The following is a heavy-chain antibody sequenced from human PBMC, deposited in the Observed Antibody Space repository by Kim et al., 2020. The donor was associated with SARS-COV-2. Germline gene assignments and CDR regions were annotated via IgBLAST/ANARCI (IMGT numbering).Heavy chain of an antibody. CDR2: IRSKANSYAT. V-gene: IGHV3-73*01. J-gene: IGHJ6*02. CDR3: SRPARDSSGWYVSEYYYGMDV. Sequence: GGSLRLSCAASGFTFSGSAMHWVRQASGKGLEWVGRIRSKANSYATAYAASVKGRFTISRDDSKNTAYLQMNSLKTEDTAVYYCSRPARDSSGWYVSEYYYGMDVWGQGTTVTVSS. CDR1: GFTFSGSA. D-gene: IGHD6-19*01.